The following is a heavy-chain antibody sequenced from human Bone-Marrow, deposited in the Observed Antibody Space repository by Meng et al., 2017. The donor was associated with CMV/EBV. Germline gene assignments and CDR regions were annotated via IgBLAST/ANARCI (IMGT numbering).Heavy chain of an antibody. J-gene: IGHJ4*02. CDR1: GFTFSSYA. D-gene: IGHD6-19*01. V-gene: IGHV3-23*03. Sequence: GESLKISCAASGFTFSSYAMSWVRQAPGKGLEWVSLIYSGGRSPVYADSVEGRFAISTDDSKKTLYLQMNSLRADDTATYYCARGSGWYDYWGQGILVTVSS. CDR3: ARGSGWYDY. CDR2: IYSGGRSP.